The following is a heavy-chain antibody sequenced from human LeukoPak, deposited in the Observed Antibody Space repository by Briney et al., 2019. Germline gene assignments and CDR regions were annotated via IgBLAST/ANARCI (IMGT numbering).Heavy chain of an antibody. V-gene: IGHV3-43*02. J-gene: IGHJ4*02. CDR3: TKVRLGYNYYFDS. D-gene: IGHD5-18*01. CDR1: GLTFDDYA. Sequence: GGSLRLSCAASGLTFDDYAMHWVRQAPGKGLEWVSLISGDGGTIYYADSVKGRFTICRDNSKNSLYLQLNSLRAEDTALYYCTKVRLGYNYYFDSWGQGTLVTVYS. CDR2: ISGDGGTI.